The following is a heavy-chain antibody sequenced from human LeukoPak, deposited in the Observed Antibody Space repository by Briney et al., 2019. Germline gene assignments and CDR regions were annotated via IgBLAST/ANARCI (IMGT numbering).Heavy chain of an antibody. J-gene: IGHJ4*02. CDR2: IIPIFGTA. Sequence: SVKVSCKASGGTFSSYAISWVRQAPGQGLEWMGGIIPIFGTANYAQKFQGRVTITADKSTSTAYMELSSLRSEDTAVYYCARRGPYDYVWGSYRRSHFDYWGQGTLVTVSS. CDR3: ARRGPYDYVWGSYRRSHFDY. D-gene: IGHD3-16*02. V-gene: IGHV1-69*06. CDR1: GGTFSSYA.